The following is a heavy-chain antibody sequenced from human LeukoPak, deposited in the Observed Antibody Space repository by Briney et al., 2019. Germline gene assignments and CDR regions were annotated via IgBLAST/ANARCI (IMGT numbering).Heavy chain of an antibody. CDR1: GYSISSGYY. Sequence: SETLSLTCAVSGYSISSGYYWGWIRQPPGKGLEWVGSIYHSGSTYYNPSLKSRVTISVDTSKNQFSLKLSSVTAADTAVYYCARDAAGTLSFDYWGQGTLVTVSS. D-gene: IGHD6-19*01. CDR3: ARDAAGTLSFDY. V-gene: IGHV4-38-2*02. J-gene: IGHJ4*02. CDR2: IYHSGST.